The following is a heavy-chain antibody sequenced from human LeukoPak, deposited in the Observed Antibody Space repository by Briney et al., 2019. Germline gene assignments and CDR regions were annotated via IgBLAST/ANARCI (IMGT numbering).Heavy chain of an antibody. D-gene: IGHD3-10*01. CDR3: ARAPVGLWFGSSNYWFDP. CDR2: INPNSGGT. J-gene: IGHJ5*02. V-gene: IGHV1-2*02. Sequence: EASVKVSCKASGYTFTGYYMHWVRQAPGQGLEWMGWINPNSGGTNYAQKFQGRVTMTRDTSISTAYMELSRLRSDDTAVYYCARAPVGLWFGSSNYWFDPWGQGTLVTVSS. CDR1: GYTFTGYY.